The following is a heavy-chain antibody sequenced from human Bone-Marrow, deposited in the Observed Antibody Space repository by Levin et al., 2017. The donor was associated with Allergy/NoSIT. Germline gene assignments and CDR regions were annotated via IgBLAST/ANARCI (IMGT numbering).Heavy chain of an antibody. D-gene: IGHD4-23*01. Sequence: SQTLSLTCTVSGGSISDSYWSWIRQSAGKGLEWIGRFHMGGNINYNPSLKSRVTMAVDASKNQFSLKLISVTAADTAVYFCARDPLIAPRWFDLWGPGTLVTVSS. CDR3: ARDPLIAPRWFDL. J-gene: IGHJ2*01. CDR1: GGSISDSY. CDR2: FHMGGNI. V-gene: IGHV4-4*07.